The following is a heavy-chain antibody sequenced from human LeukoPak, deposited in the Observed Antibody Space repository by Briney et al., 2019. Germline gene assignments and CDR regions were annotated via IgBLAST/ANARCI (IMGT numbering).Heavy chain of an antibody. CDR3: ARLSTVTTSFDY. D-gene: IGHD4-11*01. CDR2: IYTSGRT. J-gene: IGHJ4*02. Sequence: SETLSLTCPVSGDSISSSTYYWGWIRQPPGKGLEWIGRIYTSGRTYYNPSLKSRVSMSVDTSKNQFSLKLSSVTAADTAVYYCARLSTVTTSFDYWGQGTLVTVSS. CDR1: GDSISSSTYY. V-gene: IGHV4-39*07.